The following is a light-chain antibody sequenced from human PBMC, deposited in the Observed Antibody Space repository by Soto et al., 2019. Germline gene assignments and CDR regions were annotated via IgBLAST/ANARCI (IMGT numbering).Light chain of an antibody. CDR2: GAS. V-gene: IGKV3-15*01. Sequence: EIVLTQSPATLSLSPGERATLSCRASQNVGSYLAWYQQKFGQAPRLLIYGASTRATGIPARFSGSGSGTEFTLTISSLQSEDFAVYYCQQYKNWPRTFGQGTKVDI. CDR3: QQYKNWPRT. J-gene: IGKJ1*01. CDR1: QNVGSY.